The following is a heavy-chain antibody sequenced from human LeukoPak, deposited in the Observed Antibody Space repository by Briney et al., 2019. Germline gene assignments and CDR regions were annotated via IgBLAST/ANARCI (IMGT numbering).Heavy chain of an antibody. CDR3: ARHTTYGGNSAFEY. D-gene: IGHD4-23*01. Sequence: NPSETLSLTCFVSGDSISSSYWSWIRQPPGKGLEWIGYVYYSGTTNYNPSLKSRVTMSVHTYKTQFSLKLSSVTAADTAVYYCARHTTYGGNSAFEYWGQGTLVTVSS. V-gene: IGHV4-59*08. J-gene: IGHJ4*02. CDR2: VYYSGTT. CDR1: GDSISSSY.